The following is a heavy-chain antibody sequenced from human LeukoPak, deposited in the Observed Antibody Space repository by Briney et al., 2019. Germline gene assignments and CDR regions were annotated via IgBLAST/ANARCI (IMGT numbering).Heavy chain of an antibody. D-gene: IGHD2-15*01. CDR1: GGSFSGYY. CDR3: ARLGVVAANFYNWFDP. Sequence: SETLSLTCAVYGGSFSGYYWSWIRQPPGKGLEWIGEINHSGSTNYNPSLKSRVTISVDTSKNQFSLELSSVTAADTAVYYCARLGVVAANFYNWFDPWGQGTLVTVSS. V-gene: IGHV4-34*01. CDR2: INHSGST. J-gene: IGHJ5*02.